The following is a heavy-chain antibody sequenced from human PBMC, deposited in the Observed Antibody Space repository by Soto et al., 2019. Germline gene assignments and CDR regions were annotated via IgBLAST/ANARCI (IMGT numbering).Heavy chain of an antibody. D-gene: IGHD5-18*01. CDR2: IIPIFGTA. CDR3: ARSSLAYGGYSYGYAY. V-gene: IGHV1-69*13. Sequence: SVKVSCKASGGTFSSYAISWVRQAPGRGLEWMGGIIPIFGTANYAQKFQGRVTITADESTSTAYMELSSLRSEDTAVYYCARSSLAYGGYSYGYAYWGQGTLVTVSS. CDR1: GGTFSSYA. J-gene: IGHJ4*02.